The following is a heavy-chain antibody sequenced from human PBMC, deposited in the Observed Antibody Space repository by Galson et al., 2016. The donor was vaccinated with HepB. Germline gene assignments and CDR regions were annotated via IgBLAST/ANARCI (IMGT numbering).Heavy chain of an antibody. V-gene: IGHV3-23*01. J-gene: IGHJ4*02. Sequence: SLRLSCAASGFTFSSYAMNWVRQAPGKGLECASTISGSGGSTYYADSVKGRFTISRDNSKNTLYLQMNSLRAEDTAVYYCAKARRYSGYVITAYFDYWGQGTLVTVSS. CDR2: ISGSGGST. CDR1: GFTFSSYA. CDR3: AKARRYSGYVITAYFDY. D-gene: IGHD5-12*01.